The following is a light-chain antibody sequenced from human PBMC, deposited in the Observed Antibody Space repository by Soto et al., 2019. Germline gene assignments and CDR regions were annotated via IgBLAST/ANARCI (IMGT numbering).Light chain of an antibody. J-gene: IGKJ2*01. Sequence: DIXMTQSXSTLSASVGDRVTITCRASQSISSWLAWYQQKPGKAPKLLIYKASSLESGVPSRFSGSGSGTEFTLTISSLQPDDFATYYCQQYNSYPYTFGQGTKLEIK. V-gene: IGKV1-5*03. CDR2: KAS. CDR3: QQYNSYPYT. CDR1: QSISSW.